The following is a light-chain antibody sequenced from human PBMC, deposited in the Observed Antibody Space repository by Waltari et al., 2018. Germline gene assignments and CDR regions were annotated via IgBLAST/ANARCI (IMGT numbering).Light chain of an antibody. CDR3: SSYASSK. J-gene: IGLJ2*01. CDR2: DTV. Sequence: QSALTQPASVSGSPGQTITISCTGTSSDLGGHNYVSWYQQHPGKAPKPMIYDTVKRPSGVSNRFSSSKYGNTASRTISGLQTEEDAIYYCSSYASSKFGGGTKLTVL. V-gene: IGLV2-14*01. CDR1: SSDLGGHNY.